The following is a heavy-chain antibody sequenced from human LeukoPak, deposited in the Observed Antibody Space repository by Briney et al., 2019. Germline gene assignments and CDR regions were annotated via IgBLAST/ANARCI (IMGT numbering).Heavy chain of an antibody. CDR2: IYYNGRT. J-gene: IGHJ4*02. Sequence: SETLSLTCTVSDVSVSSSSYYWAWIRQPPGKWLEWIGSIYYNGRTYYDPSLKSRVTISLDTSKNQFSMKLTSVTAADTAVYYCARHPGCFDYWGQGILVTVSS. CDR3: ARHPGCFDY. D-gene: IGHD2-8*01. V-gene: IGHV4-39*01. CDR1: DVSVSSSSYY.